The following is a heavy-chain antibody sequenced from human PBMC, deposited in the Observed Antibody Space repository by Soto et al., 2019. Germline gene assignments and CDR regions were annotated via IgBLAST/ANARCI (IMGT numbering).Heavy chain of an antibody. CDR2: INQSGST. D-gene: IGHD6-13*01. V-gene: IGHV4-34*01. Sequence: QVQLQQWGAGLLKPSETLSLTCAVYGGSFSGYYWSWIRQPPGKGLEWIGEINQSGSTNYNPSLKSRVTISVDTSKNQFSLKLSSVTAADPAVYYCARTYSSSWSPFDHWGQGTLVTVSS. CDR1: GGSFSGYY. J-gene: IGHJ4*02. CDR3: ARTYSSSWSPFDH.